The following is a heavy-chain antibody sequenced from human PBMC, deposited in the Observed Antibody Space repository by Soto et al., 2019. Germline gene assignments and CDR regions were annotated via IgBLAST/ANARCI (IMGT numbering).Heavy chain of an antibody. J-gene: IGHJ4*02. CDR1: GDSISSRSYY. V-gene: IGHV4-39*01. D-gene: IGHD2-21*02. Sequence: PSETLSLTCTVTGDSISSRSYYWRWIRQPPGKGLEWLGSLSYSGSTYSNPSLRSRVSLXXXXAXDXFXLXXXAVCXADTALYFCARQRTSVVTQAYFDVWGPGSVVTVS. CDR3: ARQRTSVVTQAYFDV. CDR2: LSYSGST.